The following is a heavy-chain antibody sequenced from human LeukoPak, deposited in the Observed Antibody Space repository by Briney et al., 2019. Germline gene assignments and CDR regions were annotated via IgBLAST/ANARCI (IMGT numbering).Heavy chain of an antibody. V-gene: IGHV3-48*04. CDR1: GFTFSSYS. CDR2: SSSSSSTI. CDR3: ASTTSPTYYYDSSGYLGLRY. Sequence: GGSLRLSCAASGFTFSSYSMNWVRQAPGKGLEWVSYSSSSSSTIYYADSVKGRFTISRDNAKNSLYLQMNSLRAEDTAVYYCASTTSPTYYYDSSGYLGLRYWGQGTLVTVSS. D-gene: IGHD3-22*01. J-gene: IGHJ4*02.